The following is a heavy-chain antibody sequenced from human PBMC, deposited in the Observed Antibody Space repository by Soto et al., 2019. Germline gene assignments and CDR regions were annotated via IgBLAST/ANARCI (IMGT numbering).Heavy chain of an antibody. D-gene: IGHD6-19*01. J-gene: IGHJ6*02. CDR2: IGTAGDT. CDR1: GFTFSSYD. V-gene: IGHV3-13*01. CDR3: ARVDSSGWLDYYGMDV. Sequence: GGSLRLSCAASGFTFSSYDMHWVRQATGKGLEWVSAIGTAGDTYYPGSAKGRFTISRENAKNSLYLQMNSLRAEDTAVYYCARVDSSGWLDYYGMDVWGQGTTVTVSS.